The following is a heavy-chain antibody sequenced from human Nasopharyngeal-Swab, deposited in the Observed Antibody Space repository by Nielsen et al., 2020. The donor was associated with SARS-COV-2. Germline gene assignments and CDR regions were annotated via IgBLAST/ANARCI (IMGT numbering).Heavy chain of an antibody. Sequence: GGSLRIYWACSGFNFSSYVMHWVRQAPGKGLEWVAVISYDGSNKYYADSVKGRFTISRDNSKNTLYLQMNSLRAEDTAVYYCARDWAHYYGSGALLLWWFDPWGQGTLVTVSS. CDR3: ARDWAHYYGSGALLLWWFDP. CDR2: ISYDGSNK. CDR1: GFNFSSYV. J-gene: IGHJ5*02. V-gene: IGHV3-30-3*01. D-gene: IGHD3-10*01.